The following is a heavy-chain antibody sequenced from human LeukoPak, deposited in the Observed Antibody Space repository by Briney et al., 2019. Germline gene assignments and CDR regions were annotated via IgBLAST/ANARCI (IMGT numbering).Heavy chain of an antibody. CDR2: INSDGSTT. CDR1: GFTLSTYW. Sequence: QPGGSLRLSCAASGFTLSTYWMHCVRQAPGKGLEWVSRINSDGSTTNYADSVKGRFTISRDNAKNTLYLQMNTLRVEDTAVYYCARAGWYRWDYWGQGTLVTVSS. J-gene: IGHJ4*02. CDR3: ARAGWYRWDY. V-gene: IGHV3-74*01. D-gene: IGHD6-19*01.